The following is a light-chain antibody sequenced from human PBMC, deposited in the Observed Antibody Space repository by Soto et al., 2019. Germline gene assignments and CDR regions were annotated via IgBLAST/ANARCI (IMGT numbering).Light chain of an antibody. CDR1: QSVSSNN. J-gene: IGKJ1*01. V-gene: IGKV3-20*01. CDR3: QQHGSGPWT. Sequence: EMVLTQSPDTLSLSPGERATLSCRASQSVSSNNLAWYQHKPGQPPRLLIYVASRRATGIPDRFSGSGSGSEFTLTITRLEPEDFAVYYCQQHGSGPWTFGQGTKVEIK. CDR2: VAS.